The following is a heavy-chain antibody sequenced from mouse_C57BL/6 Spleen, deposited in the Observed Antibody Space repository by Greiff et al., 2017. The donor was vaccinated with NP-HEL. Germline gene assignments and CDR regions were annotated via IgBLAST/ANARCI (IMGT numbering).Heavy chain of an antibody. J-gene: IGHJ2*01. CDR2: ISSGSSTI. Sequence: EVQGVESGGGLVKPGGSLKLSCAASGFTFSDYGMHWVRQAPEKGLEWVAYISSGSSTIYYADTVKGRFTISRDNAKNTLFLQMTSLRSEDTAMYYCARFYDGYYVYFDYWGQGTTLTVSS. V-gene: IGHV5-17*01. CDR1: GFTFSDYG. D-gene: IGHD2-3*01. CDR3: ARFYDGYYVYFDY.